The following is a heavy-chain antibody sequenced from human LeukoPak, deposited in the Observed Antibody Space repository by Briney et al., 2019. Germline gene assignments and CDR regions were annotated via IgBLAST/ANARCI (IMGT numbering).Heavy chain of an antibody. J-gene: IGHJ6*02. CDR2: INPNTGDI. CDR1: GYTFTGYY. CDR3: ARVNGRYCSSASCYRRGNYYGMDV. D-gene: IGHD2-2*02. V-gene: IGHV1-2*02. Sequence: ASVRVSCKTSGYTFTGYYIHWVRQAPGQGLEWLGWINPNTGDINYAQKFQGRVTTTRDTSISTAYMELSSLRSEDTAVYYCARVNGRYCSSASCYRRGNYYGMDVWGQGTTVTVSS.